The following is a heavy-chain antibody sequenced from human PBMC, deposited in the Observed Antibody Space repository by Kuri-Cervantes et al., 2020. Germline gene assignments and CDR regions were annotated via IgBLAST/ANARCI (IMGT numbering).Heavy chain of an antibody. CDR1: GFTFSSYW. CDR2: IKQDGSEK. D-gene: IGHD3-3*01. CDR3: AREGPGTYYDFWSGYYTRRYGMDV. J-gene: IGHJ6*02. Sequence: GGSLRLSCAASGFTFSSYWMSWVRQAPGKGLEWVANIKQDGSEKYYVDSVKGRFTISRDNAKNSLYLQMNSLRAEDTAVYYCAREGPGTYYDFWSGYYTRRYGMDVWGQGTTVTVSS. V-gene: IGHV3-7*01.